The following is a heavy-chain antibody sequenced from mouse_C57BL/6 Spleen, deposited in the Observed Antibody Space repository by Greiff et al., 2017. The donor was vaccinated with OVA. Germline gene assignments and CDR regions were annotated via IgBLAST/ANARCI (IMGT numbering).Heavy chain of an antibody. J-gene: IGHJ2*01. CDR3: ARAYYYGSSSYYLDY. Sequence: VQLQQSGAELVKPGASVKISCKASGYAFSSYWMNWVKQRPGKGLEWIGQIYPGDGDTNYNGKFKGKATLTADKSSSTAYMQLSSLTSEDSAVYFCARAYYYGSSSYYLDYWGQGTTLTVSS. CDR2: IYPGDGDT. D-gene: IGHD1-1*01. V-gene: IGHV1-80*01. CDR1: GYAFSSYW.